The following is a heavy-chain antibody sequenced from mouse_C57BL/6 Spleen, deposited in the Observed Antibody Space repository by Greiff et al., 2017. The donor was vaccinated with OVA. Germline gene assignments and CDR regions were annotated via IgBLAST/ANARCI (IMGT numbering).Heavy chain of an antibody. Sequence: QVQLQQSGPELVKPGASVKISCKASGYAFSSSWMNWVKQRPGKGLEWIGRIYPGDGDTNYNGKFKGKATLTADKSSSTAYMQLSSLTSEDSAVYAVEREVNDDGSSRYFEVWGTGTTVTVSS. V-gene: IGHV1-82*01. J-gene: IGHJ1*03. CDR1: GYAFSSSW. CDR3: EREVNDDGSSRYFEV. D-gene: IGHD1-1*01. CDR2: IYPGDGDT.